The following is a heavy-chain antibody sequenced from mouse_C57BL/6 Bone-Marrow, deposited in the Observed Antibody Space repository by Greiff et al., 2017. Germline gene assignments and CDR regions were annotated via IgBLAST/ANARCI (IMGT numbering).Heavy chain of an antibody. J-gene: IGHJ4*01. V-gene: IGHV2-9*01. CDR2: IWGGGST. CDR1: GFSLTSYG. Sequence: VQRVESGPGLVAPSQSLSITCTVSGFSLTSYGVDWVRQPPGKGLEWLGVIWGGGSTNYNSALMSRLSISKDNSKSQVFIKMNSLQTDDTAMYYCAKQAHYYCSSYDYAMDYWGQGTSVTVSS. CDR3: AKQAHYYCSSYDYAMDY. D-gene: IGHD1-1*01.